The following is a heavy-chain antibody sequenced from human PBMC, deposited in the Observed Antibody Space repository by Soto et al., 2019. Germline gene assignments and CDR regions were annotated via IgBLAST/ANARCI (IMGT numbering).Heavy chain of an antibody. CDR1: GFTFSSYG. CDR2: ISYDGSNK. Sequence: TGESLRLSCAASGFTFSSYGMHWVRQAPGKGLEWVAVISYDGSNKYYADSVKGRFTISRDNSKNTLYLQMNSLRAEDTAVYYCAKDLVHTAMEYYYYGMDVWGQGTTVTVSS. V-gene: IGHV3-30*18. CDR3: AKDLVHTAMEYYYYGMDV. D-gene: IGHD5-18*01. J-gene: IGHJ6*02.